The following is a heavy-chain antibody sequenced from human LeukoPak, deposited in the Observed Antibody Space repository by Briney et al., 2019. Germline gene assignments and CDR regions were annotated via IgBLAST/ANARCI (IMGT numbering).Heavy chain of an antibody. CDR2: IYHSGST. CDR1: GYSISSGYY. CDR3: ARSSNWFDP. D-gene: IGHD6-6*01. Sequence: PSETLSLTCAVSGYSISSGYYWGWIRQPPEKGLEWIGSIYHSGSTYYNPSLKSRVTISVDTSKNQFSLKLSSVTAADTAVYCCARSSNWFDPWGQGTLVTVSS. J-gene: IGHJ5*02. V-gene: IGHV4-38-2*01.